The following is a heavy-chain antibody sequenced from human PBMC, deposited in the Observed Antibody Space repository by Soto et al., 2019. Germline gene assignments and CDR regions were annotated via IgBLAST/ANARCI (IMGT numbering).Heavy chain of an antibody. V-gene: IGHV1-46*01. Sequence: ASVKVSCKASGYTFTRYQIHWVRQAPGQGLEWMGIINPSGGTTNYAQKFQGRVTMTRDTSTSAVYMDLSSLRSEDTAVYYCAVALYYYHSGGPAAFDMWGQGTMVTVSS. CDR1: GYTFTRYQ. D-gene: IGHD3-22*01. J-gene: IGHJ3*02. CDR3: AVALYYYHSGGPAAFDM. CDR2: INPSGGTT.